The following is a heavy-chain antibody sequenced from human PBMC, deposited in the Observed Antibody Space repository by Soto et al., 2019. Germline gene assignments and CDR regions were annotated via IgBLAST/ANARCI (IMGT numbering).Heavy chain of an antibody. Sequence: QLLLQASGPGLGKPSETLSLTCTVSGGSILDSTYYWAWIRQSPGKGLEWIGTIFYSGGTFYTPSLKSRVTMSVDTSNNQFSLKLSSVTAADTAVYYCARQASGYYYGWFDPWGQGTLVTVSS. CDR1: GGSILDSTYY. CDR2: IFYSGGT. CDR3: ARQASGYYYGWFDP. D-gene: IGHD3-22*01. J-gene: IGHJ5*02. V-gene: IGHV4-39*01.